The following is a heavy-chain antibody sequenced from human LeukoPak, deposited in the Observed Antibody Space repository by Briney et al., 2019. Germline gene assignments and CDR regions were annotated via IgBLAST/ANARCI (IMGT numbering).Heavy chain of an antibody. J-gene: IGHJ4*02. CDR2: INAGNGNT. Sequence: ASVKVSCKASGYTFTSYAMHWVRQAPGQRLEWMGWINAGNGNTKYSQEFQGRVTMTRDTSISTAYMELSRLRSDDTAVYYCARDRRRGCDYWGQGTLVTVSS. V-gene: IGHV1-3*01. CDR3: ARDRRRGCDY. CDR1: GYTFTSYA. D-gene: IGHD6-19*01.